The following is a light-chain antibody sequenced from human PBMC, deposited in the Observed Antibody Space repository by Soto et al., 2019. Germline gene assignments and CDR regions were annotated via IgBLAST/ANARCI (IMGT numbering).Light chain of an antibody. Sequence: QSVLTQPASVSGAPGQSITNSFTGSRSDVGGYNYVSWYQQYPGKAPSLMIYEVSNRPSGVSDRFSGSKSGNTASLTISGLQAEDEADYYCSSYTSSYIYVFGTGTKVTVL. CDR1: RSDVGGYNY. CDR3: SSYTSSYIYV. J-gene: IGLJ1*01. V-gene: IGLV2-14*01. CDR2: EVS.